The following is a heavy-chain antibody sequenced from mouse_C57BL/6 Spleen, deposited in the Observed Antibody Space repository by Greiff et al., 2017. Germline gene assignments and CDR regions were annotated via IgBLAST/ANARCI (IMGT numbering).Heavy chain of an antibody. CDR3: TRSDYGSYYFDY. CDR2: IDPETGGT. D-gene: IGHD1-1*01. V-gene: IGHV1-15*01. Sequence: VKLVESGAELVRPGASVTLSCKASGYTFTDYEMHWVKQTPVHGLEWIGAIDPETGGTAYNQKFKGKAILTADKSSSTAYMELRSLTSEDSAVYYCTRSDYGSYYFDYWGQGTTLTVSS. CDR1: GYTFTDYE. J-gene: IGHJ2*01.